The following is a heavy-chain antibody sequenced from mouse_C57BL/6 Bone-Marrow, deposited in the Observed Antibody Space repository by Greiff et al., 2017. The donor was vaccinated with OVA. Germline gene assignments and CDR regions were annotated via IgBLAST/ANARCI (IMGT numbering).Heavy chain of an antibody. CDR3: ARSGVVLGLGILRQSWYFDV. J-gene: IGHJ1*03. Sequence: QVQLKQPGAELVRPGASVKISCKASGFTFTDYYINWVKQRPGQGLEWIGWIFPGSGSTYYNEKFKGKANLTVDKSSSPAYMLLSSLTSEDSAVYFCARSGVVLGLGILRQSWYFDVWGTGTTVTVSS. V-gene: IGHV1-75*01. CDR1: GFTFTDYY. D-gene: IGHD2-4*01. CDR2: IFPGSGST.